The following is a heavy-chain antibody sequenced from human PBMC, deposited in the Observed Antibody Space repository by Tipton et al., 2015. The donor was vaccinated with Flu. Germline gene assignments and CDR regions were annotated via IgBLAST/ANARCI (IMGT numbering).Heavy chain of an antibody. CDR3: VRLRTRVVTPRDAFGI. J-gene: IGHJ3*02. V-gene: IGHV5-51*03. CDR1: GDSFTYYW. CDR2: IYPANSDT. Sequence: QLVQSGAEVKKPGESLKISCKDSGDSFTYYWIGWVRQMPGKGLEWMGLIYPANSDTRYSPSFRGQVTLSADESINTAYLHWSSVKASDSAMYYCVRLRTRVVTPRDAFGIWGQGTMVTVPS. D-gene: IGHD4-23*01.